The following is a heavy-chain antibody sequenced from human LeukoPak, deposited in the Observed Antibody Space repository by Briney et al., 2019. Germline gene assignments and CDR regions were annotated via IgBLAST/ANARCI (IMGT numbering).Heavy chain of an antibody. V-gene: IGHV1-2*06. CDR2: INPNSGGS. Sequence: ASVKVSCKASGYTFTAYYVHWVRQAPGQGLEWMGRINPNSGGSNFAQKFQGRVTMTRDTSISTVYMELNSLRSDDTAVYYCARDSDFGCSGSSCYPWVYRGQGTLVTVSS. J-gene: IGHJ4*02. CDR1: GYTFTAYY. CDR3: ARDSDFGCSGSSCYPWVY. D-gene: IGHD2-15*01.